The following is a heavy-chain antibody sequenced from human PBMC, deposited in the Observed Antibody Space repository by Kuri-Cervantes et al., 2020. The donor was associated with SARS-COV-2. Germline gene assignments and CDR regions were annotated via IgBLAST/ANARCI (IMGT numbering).Heavy chain of an antibody. D-gene: IGHD2-2*02. CDR3: ARDRGRLYCSSTSCYTGYFDL. V-gene: IGHV3-30-3*01. Sequence: GGSLRLSCTASGFIFSDYYMTWIRQAPGKGLEWVAVISYDGSNKYYADSVKGRFTISRDNSKNTLYLQMNSLRAEDTAVYYCARDRGRLYCSSTSCYTGYFDLWGRGTLVTVYS. CDR1: GFIFSDYY. J-gene: IGHJ2*01. CDR2: ISYDGSNK.